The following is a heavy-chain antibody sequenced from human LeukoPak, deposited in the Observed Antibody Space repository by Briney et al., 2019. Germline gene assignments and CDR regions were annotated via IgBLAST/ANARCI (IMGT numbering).Heavy chain of an antibody. CDR1: GYTFTSYA. CDR3: ARATYYYGSGSYYMGYYFDY. CDR2: IIPIFGTA. Sequence: SVKVSCKASGYTFTSYAMHWVRQAPGQRLEWMGGIIPIFGTANYAQKFQGRVTITADESASTAYMGLSSLRSEDTAVYYCARATYYYGSGSYYMGYYFDYWGQGTLVTVSS. V-gene: IGHV1-69*13. J-gene: IGHJ4*02. D-gene: IGHD3-10*01.